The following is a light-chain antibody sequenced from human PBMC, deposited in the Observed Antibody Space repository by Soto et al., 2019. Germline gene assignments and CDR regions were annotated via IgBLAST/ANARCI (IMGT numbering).Light chain of an antibody. Sequence: QSVLTQPPSASGTPGQRFTISCSGSSSNIGSNTVNWYQQLPGTAPKLLIYGNNERPSGVPDRFSGSKSGTSGSLAISGLQSEDEADYYCASWDDTLNVAVFGGGTQLTVL. V-gene: IGLV1-44*01. J-gene: IGLJ7*01. CDR2: GNN. CDR3: ASWDDTLNVAV. CDR1: SSNIGSNT.